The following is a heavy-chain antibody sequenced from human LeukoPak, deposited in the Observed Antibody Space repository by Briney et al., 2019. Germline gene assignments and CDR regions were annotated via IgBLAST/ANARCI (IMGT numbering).Heavy chain of an antibody. J-gene: IGHJ3*02. Sequence: GEPLKISCKASGNSITTYWIGWGRPKPGEGLEWRGLIFPGDSDTKYSPSFQGQVTVSADKSISTAYLQWSSLKASDTAMYYCATYFAGAETFDIWGQGTMVTVSS. CDR1: GNSITTYW. CDR2: IFPGDSDT. V-gene: IGHV5-51*01. CDR3: ATYFAGAETFDI. D-gene: IGHD3-16*01.